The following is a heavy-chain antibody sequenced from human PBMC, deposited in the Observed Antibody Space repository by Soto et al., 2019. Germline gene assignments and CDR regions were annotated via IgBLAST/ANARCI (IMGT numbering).Heavy chain of an antibody. J-gene: IGHJ3*02. CDR3: ARDIMVAGSYDAFDI. D-gene: IGHD2-8*01. CDR2: INPSGGST. V-gene: IGHV1-46*01. Sequence: AASVKVSCKASGYTFTSYYMHWGRQARGQGLEWMGIINPSGGSTSYAQKFQGRVTMTRDTSTSTVYMELSSLRSEDKAVYYCARDIMVAGSYDAFDIWGQGTLVTVSS. CDR1: GYTFTSYY.